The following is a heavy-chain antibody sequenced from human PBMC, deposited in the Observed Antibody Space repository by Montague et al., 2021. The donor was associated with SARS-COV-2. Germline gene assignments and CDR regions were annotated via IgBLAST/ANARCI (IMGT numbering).Heavy chain of an antibody. CDR1: SDSISIYY. D-gene: IGHD6-19*01. V-gene: IGHV4-59*13. J-gene: IGHJ4*02. Sequence: SETLSLTCTVSSDSISIYYWSWIRQPPGKGLEWIGYVYYSGSTNYNPSLKSRVTISVDTPKNQFSLKLMSVTAADTGVYYCARGERGAWYNHYFDYWGQGALVTVSS. CDR3: ARGERGAWYNHYFDY. CDR2: VYYSGST.